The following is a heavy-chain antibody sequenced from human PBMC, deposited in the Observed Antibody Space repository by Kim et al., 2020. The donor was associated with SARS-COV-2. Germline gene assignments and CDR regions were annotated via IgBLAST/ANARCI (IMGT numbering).Heavy chain of an antibody. Sequence: SETLSLTCAVYGGSFSGYYWSWIRQPPGKGLEWIGEINHSGSTNYNPSLKSRVTISVDTSKNQFSLKLSSVTAADTAVYYCAREFRGEWYYYYYGMDVWGQGTTVTVSS. CDR3: AREFRGEWYYYYYGMDV. CDR1: GGSFSGYY. D-gene: IGHD3-3*01. J-gene: IGHJ6*02. CDR2: INHSGST. V-gene: IGHV4-34*01.